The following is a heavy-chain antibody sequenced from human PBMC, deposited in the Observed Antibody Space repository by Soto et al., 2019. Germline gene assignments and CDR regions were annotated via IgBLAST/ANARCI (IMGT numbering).Heavy chain of an antibody. CDR1: GYTFTNYD. CDR3: ARFMVRGIIGP. Sequence: ASVKVSCKASGYTFTNYDINWVRQATGQGLEWMGWMNPNSGNTGYAQKFQGRVTMTRDTSMSTAYMELSSLRSEDTAVYYCARFMVRGIIGPWGQGTEVTVSS. J-gene: IGHJ5*02. CDR2: MNPNSGNT. V-gene: IGHV1-8*01. D-gene: IGHD3-10*01.